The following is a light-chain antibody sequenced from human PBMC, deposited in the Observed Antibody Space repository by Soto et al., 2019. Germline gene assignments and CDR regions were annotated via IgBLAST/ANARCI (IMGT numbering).Light chain of an antibody. CDR1: QTVSGSY. Sequence: EIVLTQSPGPLSLSPGERGTLSCRASQTVSGSYVAWYQQKPGQAPRLLIYGASSRATGIPDRFSGSGSGTDFTLTISRLEPEDFAVYYCQQYGNSPGFTFGPGTNVDIK. J-gene: IGKJ3*01. V-gene: IGKV3-20*01. CDR3: QQYGNSPGFT. CDR2: GAS.